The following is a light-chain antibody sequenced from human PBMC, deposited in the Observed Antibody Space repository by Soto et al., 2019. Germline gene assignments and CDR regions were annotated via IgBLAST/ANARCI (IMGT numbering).Light chain of an antibody. CDR2: SND. Sequence: QSVVTQPPSASGTPGQKVTISCSGGSSNIGGNAVNWYQVLPGMAPKLLIYSNDQRPSGVPDRFSASKSGTSASLAISELQSEDEADYYCATWDDTLNGLFGGGTKLNVL. J-gene: IGLJ2*01. V-gene: IGLV1-44*01. CDR1: SSNIGGNA. CDR3: ATWDDTLNGL.